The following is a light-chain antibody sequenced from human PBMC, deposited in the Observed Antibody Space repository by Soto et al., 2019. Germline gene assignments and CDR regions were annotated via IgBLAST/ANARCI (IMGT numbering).Light chain of an antibody. Sequence: ETVLTQSPGTLSLSPGERATLSCRASQTIRSNYLAWYRQTPGQAPRLLIYGASNRATGIADRCSGSGSGTDFTVIISRLEPEDFALYYCRQYGSSPWTFGQRTKVEIK. CDR2: GAS. J-gene: IGKJ1*01. V-gene: IGKV3-20*01. CDR3: RQYGSSPWT. CDR1: QTIRSNY.